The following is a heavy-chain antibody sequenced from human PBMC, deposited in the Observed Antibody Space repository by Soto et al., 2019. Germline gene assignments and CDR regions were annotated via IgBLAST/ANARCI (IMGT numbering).Heavy chain of an antibody. CDR3: AKARWEVRGSPPYAFDI. V-gene: IGHV1-69*02. Sequence: ASVKVSCKASGGTFSSYTISWVRQAPGQGLEWMGRIIPILGIANYAQKFQGRVTITADKSTSTAYMELSSLRSEDTAVYYCAKARWEVRGSPPYAFDIWGQGTMVTVSS. CDR1: GGTFSSYT. CDR2: IIPILGIA. J-gene: IGHJ3*02. D-gene: IGHD3-10*01.